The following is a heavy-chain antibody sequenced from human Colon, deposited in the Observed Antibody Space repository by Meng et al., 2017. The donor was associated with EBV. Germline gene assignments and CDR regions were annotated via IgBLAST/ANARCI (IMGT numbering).Heavy chain of an antibody. CDR2: IDHRGNT. CDR1: GGSFRDYY. D-gene: IGHD3-10*01. Sequence: QVQLQQWGAGLLKPSETLSRSCAVYGGSFRDYYWTWIRHPPGKGLEWIGEIDHRGNTKYNPFLKSRVTISLDTSKKQFSLKVSSVTAADSAVYYCARRGPSGNFSPWSQGALVTVSS. CDR3: ARRGPSGNFSP. J-gene: IGHJ5*02. V-gene: IGHV4-34*01.